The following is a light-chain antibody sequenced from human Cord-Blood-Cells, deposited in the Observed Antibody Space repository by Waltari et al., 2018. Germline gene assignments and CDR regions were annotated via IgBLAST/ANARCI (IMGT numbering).Light chain of an antibody. V-gene: IGLV1-47*01. CDR1: SSNIGSNY. CDR3: AAWDDSLSGWV. CDR2: RNK. Sequence: QSVLTQPPSASGTPGQRVTISCSGSSSNIGSNYVYWYQQLPGTAPKLLIYRNKRRPSGVPDRFSGSKSGTSASLAISGLRSEGEADYYCAAWDDSLSGWVFGGGTKLTVL. J-gene: IGLJ3*02.